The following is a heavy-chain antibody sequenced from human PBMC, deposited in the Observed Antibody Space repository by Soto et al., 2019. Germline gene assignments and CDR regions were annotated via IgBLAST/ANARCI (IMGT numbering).Heavy chain of an antibody. J-gene: IGHJ6*02. Sequence: ASVKVSCKASGYTFTSYYMHWVRQAPGQGLEWMGIINPSGGSTSYAQKFQGRVTMTRDTSTSTVYMELSSLRSEDTAVYYCAREATGIRGPLGPWYGMDVWGQGATVTVSS. CDR1: GYTFTSYY. CDR3: AREATGIRGPLGPWYGMDV. V-gene: IGHV1-46*01. CDR2: INPSGGST. D-gene: IGHD3-10*01.